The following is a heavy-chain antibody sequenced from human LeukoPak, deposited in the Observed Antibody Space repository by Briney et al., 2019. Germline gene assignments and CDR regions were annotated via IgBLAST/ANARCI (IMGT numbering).Heavy chain of an antibody. CDR1: GFTFDDYG. CDR3: AGSGDYDYVWGSYRD. J-gene: IGHJ4*02. V-gene: IGHV3-20*04. D-gene: IGHD3-16*02. Sequence: GGSLRLSCAASGFTFDDYGMSWVRQAPGKGLEWVSGINWNGGSTGYADSVKGRFTISRDNAKNSLYLQMNSLRAEDTALYYCAGSGDYDYVWGSYRDWGQGTLVTVSS. CDR2: INWNGGST.